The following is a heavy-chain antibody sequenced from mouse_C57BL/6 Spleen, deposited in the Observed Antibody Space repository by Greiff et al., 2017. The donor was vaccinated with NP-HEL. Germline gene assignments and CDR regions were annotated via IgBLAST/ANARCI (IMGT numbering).Heavy chain of an antibody. V-gene: IGHV1-26*01. CDR2: INPNNGGT. CDR1: GYTFTDYY. CDR3: AREGIY. J-gene: IGHJ2*01. Sequence: EVQLQQSGPELVKPGASVKISCKASGYTFTDYYMNWVKQSHGKSLEWIGDINPNNGGTSYNQKFKGKATLTVDKSSITAYIELNSLTSEDSAVYYYAREGIYYGQGTTLTVSS.